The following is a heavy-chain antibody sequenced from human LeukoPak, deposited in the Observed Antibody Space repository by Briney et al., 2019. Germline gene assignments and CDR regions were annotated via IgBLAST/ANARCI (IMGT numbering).Heavy chain of an antibody. V-gene: IGHV3-48*03. D-gene: IGHD6-19*01. CDR1: GFTFSNYE. Sequence: GGSLRLSCAASGFTFSNYEMNWVCQAPGKGLEWVSYISRSSGSSIYYADSVKGRFAISRDNAKNSLYLQMNSLSAEDTAVYYCARDSSGWYYFDYWGQGILVTVSS. CDR3: ARDSSGWYYFDY. CDR2: ISRSSGSSI. J-gene: IGHJ4*02.